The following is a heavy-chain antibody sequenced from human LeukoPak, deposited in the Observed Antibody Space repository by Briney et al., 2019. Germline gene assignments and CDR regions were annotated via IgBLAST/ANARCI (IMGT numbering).Heavy chain of an antibody. Sequence: GGSLRLSCAASGFTFSSYWMSWVRQAPGKGLEWVANIKQDGSEKYYVDSVKGRFTISRDNAKNSLYLQMNSLRAEDTAVYYYARDLMGYYFDYWGQGTLVTVSS. J-gene: IGHJ4*02. CDR1: GFTFSSYW. D-gene: IGHD2-8*01. CDR2: IKQDGSEK. V-gene: IGHV3-7*01. CDR3: ARDLMGYYFDY.